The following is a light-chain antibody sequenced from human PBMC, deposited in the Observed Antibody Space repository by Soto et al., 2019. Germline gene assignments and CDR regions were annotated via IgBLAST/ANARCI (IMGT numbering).Light chain of an antibody. J-gene: IGKJ4*01. V-gene: IGKV3-15*01. CDR2: GAS. CDR1: QSVNSN. Sequence: EKVMTQSPVALSVSPGERATLSCRASQSVNSNLAWYQQKPGQALRLLLYGASTRATGIPARFSGSASGTEFTLTISSLQSEDSAVYYCQQYNDWPLTFGGGTKVEVK. CDR3: QQYNDWPLT.